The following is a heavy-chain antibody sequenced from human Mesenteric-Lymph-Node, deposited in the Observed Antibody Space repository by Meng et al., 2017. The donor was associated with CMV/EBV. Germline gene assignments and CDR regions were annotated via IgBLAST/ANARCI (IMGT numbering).Heavy chain of an antibody. J-gene: IGHJ3*02. D-gene: IGHD2-2*01. V-gene: IGHV3-9*01. Sequence: LSLTCAASGFTFDDYAMHWVRQAPGKGLEWVSGISWNSGSIGYADSVKGRFTISRDNAKNSLYLQMNSLRAEDTALYYCAKDMIWAQDIVVVPAALAFDIWGQGTMVTVSS. CDR2: ISWNSGSI. CDR1: GFTFDDYA. CDR3: AKDMIWAQDIVVVPAALAFDI.